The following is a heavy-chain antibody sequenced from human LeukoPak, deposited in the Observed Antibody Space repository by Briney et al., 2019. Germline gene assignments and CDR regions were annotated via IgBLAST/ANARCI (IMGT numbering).Heavy chain of an antibody. D-gene: IGHD2-15*01. V-gene: IGHV4-4*07. CDR3: ARGPKSHCSGGSCPPGYAFDI. Sequence: SETLSLTCTVSGGSISSYYWSWIRQPAGKGLEWIGRIYTSGSTNYNPSLKSRVTMSVDTSKNQFSLKLSSVTAADTAVYYCARGPKSHCSGGSCPPGYAFDIWGQGTMVTVSS. CDR2: IYTSGST. CDR1: GGSISSYY. J-gene: IGHJ3*02.